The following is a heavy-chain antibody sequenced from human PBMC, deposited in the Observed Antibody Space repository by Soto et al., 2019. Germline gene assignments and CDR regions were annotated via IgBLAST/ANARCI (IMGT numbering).Heavy chain of an antibody. CDR3: AREGVAYCCGDCYPFFDY. Sequence: QVQLVQSGAEVKKPGSSVKVSCKASGGTFSSYAISWVRQAPGQGLEWMGGIIPIFGTANYAQKFQGRVTITADESTSTAYMELSSLRSEDTAVYYCAREGVAYCCGDCYPFFDYWGQGTLVTVSS. J-gene: IGHJ4*02. CDR2: IIPIFGTA. D-gene: IGHD2-21*02. V-gene: IGHV1-69*01. CDR1: GGTFSSYA.